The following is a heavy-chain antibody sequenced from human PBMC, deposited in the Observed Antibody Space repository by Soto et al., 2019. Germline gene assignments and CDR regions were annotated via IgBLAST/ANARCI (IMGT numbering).Heavy chain of an antibody. CDR3: ARVYCSGGSCYSIDY. D-gene: IGHD2-15*01. J-gene: IGHJ4*02. CDR1: GYTFTSYF. CDR2: INPSGGST. Sequence: ASVKVSCKASGYTFTSYFMHWVRQAPGQGLEWMGIINPSGGSTTYAHKFQGRVTMTRDTSTSTVYMELSSLRSEDTAVYYCARVYCSGGSCYSIDYWGQGTLVXVSS. V-gene: IGHV1-46*01.